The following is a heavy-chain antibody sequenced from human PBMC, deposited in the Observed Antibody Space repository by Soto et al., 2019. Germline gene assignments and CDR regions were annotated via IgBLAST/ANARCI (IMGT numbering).Heavy chain of an antibody. D-gene: IGHD3-10*01. J-gene: IGHJ4*02. V-gene: IGHV1-46*01. CDR2: INPSGGST. CDR1: GYTFTSYY. Sequence: ASVKVSCKASGYTFTSYYMHWVRQAPGQGLEWMGIINPSGGSTSYAQKFQGRVTMTRDTSTSTVYMELSSLRSEDTAVYYCAKLSGSWHYSLDFWGQGTLVTVSS. CDR3: AKLSGSWHYSLDF.